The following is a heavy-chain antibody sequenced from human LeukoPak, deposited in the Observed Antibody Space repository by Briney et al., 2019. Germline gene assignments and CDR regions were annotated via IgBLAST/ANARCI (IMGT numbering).Heavy chain of an antibody. D-gene: IGHD6-19*01. CDR2: ISSSGSTI. Sequence: GGSLRLSCAASGFTFSSYEMNWVRQAPGKGLEWVSYISSSGSTIFYADSVKGRFPISRDNGKNSLYLRMNSLRAEDTAVYYCAREASSGIDYWGQGTLVTVSS. CDR3: AREASSGIDY. J-gene: IGHJ4*02. CDR1: GFTFSSYE. V-gene: IGHV3-48*03.